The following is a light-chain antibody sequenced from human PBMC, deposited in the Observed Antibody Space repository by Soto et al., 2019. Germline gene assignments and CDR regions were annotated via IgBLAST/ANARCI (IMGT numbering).Light chain of an antibody. CDR3: SSYTKSTILHI. V-gene: IGLV2-14*01. J-gene: IGLJ1*01. CDR2: DVR. CDR1: SSEVGGYNY. Sequence: QSALTQPASVSGSPGQSITISCTGTSSEVGGYNYVSWYQQHPGKAPKLMIYDVRNRPSGVSNRFSGSKSGNTASLTISGLQDEDEADYYCSSYTKSTILHIFGTGTKVTVL.